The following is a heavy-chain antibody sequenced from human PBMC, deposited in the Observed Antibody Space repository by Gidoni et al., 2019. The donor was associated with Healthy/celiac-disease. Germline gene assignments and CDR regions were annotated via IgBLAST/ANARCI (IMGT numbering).Heavy chain of an antibody. D-gene: IGHD2-15*01. Sequence: EVQLLESGGGLVQPGGSLRLSCAASGFPFSSYALGWVRQAPGKGLEWFSGISGSGVSTSYADSVKRRFTISRDNSKNTLYLQMNSLRAEDTAVYYCAKQDEGYFDYWGQGTLVTVSS. CDR2: ISGSGVST. J-gene: IGHJ4*02. V-gene: IGHV3-23*01. CDR3: AKQDEGYFDY. CDR1: GFPFSSYA.